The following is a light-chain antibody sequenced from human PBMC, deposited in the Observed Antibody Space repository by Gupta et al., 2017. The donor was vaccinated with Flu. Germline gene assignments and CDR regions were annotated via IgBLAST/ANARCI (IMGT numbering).Light chain of an antibody. V-gene: IGLV2-14*01. Sequence: QSALTRPASVSGSPGQSITLSCTGTSSDVGGYNYVSWYQQHPGKAPKLMIYEVSNRPSGVSNRFSGSKSGNTASLTISGLQAEDEADYYCSSYTSSSTLVVFGGGTKLTVL. J-gene: IGLJ2*01. CDR2: EVS. CDR3: SSYTSSSTLVV. CDR1: SSDVGGYNY.